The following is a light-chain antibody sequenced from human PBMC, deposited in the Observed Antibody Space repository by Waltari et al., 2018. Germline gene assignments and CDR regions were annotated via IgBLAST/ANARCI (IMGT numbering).Light chain of an antibody. V-gene: IGLV2-14*03. CDR1: SSDVGAYDF. CDR2: AVT. CDR3: SSYTSSSTYV. J-gene: IGLJ1*01. Sequence: QSALTQPASVSGSPGQSITISCTGTSSDVGAYDFVSWYQHHPGKAPKLLIYAVTSRPSGISDHFSGSTSGNTASLTISGLQTEDEADYYCSSYTSSSTYVFGTGTKVTVL.